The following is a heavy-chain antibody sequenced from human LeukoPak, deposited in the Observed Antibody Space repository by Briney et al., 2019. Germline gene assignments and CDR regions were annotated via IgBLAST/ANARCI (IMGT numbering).Heavy chain of an antibody. Sequence: SVKVSCKASGGTFSSYAISWVRQAPGQGLEWMGGIIPIFGTANYAQKFQGRVTITADESTSTAYMELSSLRSEDTAVYYCASLFYDILTGSHYYGIDVWGKGTTVTVSS. CDR1: GGTFSSYA. J-gene: IGHJ6*04. CDR3: ASLFYDILTGSHYYGIDV. CDR2: IIPIFGTA. V-gene: IGHV1-69*13. D-gene: IGHD3-9*01.